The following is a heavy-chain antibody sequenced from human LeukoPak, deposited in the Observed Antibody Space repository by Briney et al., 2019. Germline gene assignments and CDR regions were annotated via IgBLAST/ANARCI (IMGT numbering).Heavy chain of an antibody. CDR2: INHSGST. CDR3: ARRVRREDYYDT. CDR1: GGSFSGYY. J-gene: IGHJ4*02. D-gene: IGHD3-22*01. V-gene: IGHV4-34*01. Sequence: SETLSLTCAVYGGSFSGYYWSWIRQPPGKGLEWIGEINHSGSTNYNPSLKSRVIISIDTSKNQFSLKLTSVTAADTAVYYCARRVRREDYYDTWGQGTLVTVSS.